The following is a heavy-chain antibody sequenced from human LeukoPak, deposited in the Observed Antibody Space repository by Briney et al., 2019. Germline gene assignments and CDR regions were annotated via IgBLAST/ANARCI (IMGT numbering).Heavy chain of an antibody. CDR2: INPNSGGT. CDR1: GYTFTGYY. V-gene: IGHV1-2*02. Sequence: ASAKVSCKASGYTFTGYYMHWVRQAPGQGLEWMGWINPNSGGTNYAQKFQGRVTMTRDTSISTAYMELSRLRSDDTAVYYCAREINSSSWYIYRAEYFQHWGQGTLVTVSS. CDR3: AREINSSSWYIYRAEYFQH. D-gene: IGHD6-13*01. J-gene: IGHJ1*01.